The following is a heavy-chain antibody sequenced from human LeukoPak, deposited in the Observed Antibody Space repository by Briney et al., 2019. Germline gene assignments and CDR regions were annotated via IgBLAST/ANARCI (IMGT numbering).Heavy chain of an antibody. CDR3: ARGFQLRDYYYYMDV. Sequence: SETLSLTCAVSGGSISSSNWWSWVRQPPGKGLEWIGEIYHSGSTNYNPSLKSRVTISVDKSKNQFSLKLSSVTAADTAVYYCARGFQLRDYYYYMDVWGKGTTVTISS. D-gene: IGHD5-18*01. CDR2: IYHSGST. J-gene: IGHJ6*03. V-gene: IGHV4-4*02. CDR1: GGSISSSNW.